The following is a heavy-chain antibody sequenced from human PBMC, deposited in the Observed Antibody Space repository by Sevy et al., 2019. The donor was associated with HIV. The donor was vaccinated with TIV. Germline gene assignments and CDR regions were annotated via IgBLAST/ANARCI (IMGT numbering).Heavy chain of an antibody. CDR3: AKDVPDQSWYDDFWSGSPCFDY. J-gene: IGHJ4*02. D-gene: IGHD3-3*01. CDR1: GFTFGNYA. Sequence: EGSLRLSCAASGFTFGNYAMSWVRQAPGKGLEWVSGMSGRGGSTDYADSVKGRFTISRDNSKNTLYLQMNSLRAEDTAIYYCAKDVPDQSWYDDFWSGSPCFDYWGRGTLVTVSS. V-gene: IGHV3-23*01. CDR2: MSGRGGST.